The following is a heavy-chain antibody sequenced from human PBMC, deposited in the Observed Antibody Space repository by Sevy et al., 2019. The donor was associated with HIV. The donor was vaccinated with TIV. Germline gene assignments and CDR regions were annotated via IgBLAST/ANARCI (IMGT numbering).Heavy chain of an antibody. V-gene: IGHV3-30-3*01. Sequence: GGSLRLSCAASGFTFSSYAMHWVRQAPGKGLEWVAFISYDGTNKDYADSVKGRFTISGDNLKNTLSLQMSSLRAEDTAVYYCARGWRRVIHDTFDIWGQGTMVTVSS. CDR2: ISYDGTNK. CDR3: ARGWRRVIHDTFDI. D-gene: IGHD3-22*01. CDR1: GFTFSSYA. J-gene: IGHJ3*02.